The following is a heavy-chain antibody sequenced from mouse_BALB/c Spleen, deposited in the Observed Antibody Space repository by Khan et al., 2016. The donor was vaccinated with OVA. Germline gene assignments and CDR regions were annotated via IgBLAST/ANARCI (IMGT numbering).Heavy chain of an antibody. CDR3: TRVPTY. CDR1: GYSITSDYA. Sequence: EVQLQESGPGLVKPSQSLSLTCTVTGYSITSDYAWNWIRQFPGNKLEWMGYISYSGSNSYTPSFKSRISITLDTSKNQSCLQLYAVPPEDTATYYCTRVPTYWGQGTLVPASA. J-gene: IGHJ3*01. D-gene: IGHD2-14*01. CDR2: ISYSGSN. V-gene: IGHV3-2*02.